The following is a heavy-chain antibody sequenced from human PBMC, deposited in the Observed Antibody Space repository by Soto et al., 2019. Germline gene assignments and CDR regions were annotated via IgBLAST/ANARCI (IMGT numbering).Heavy chain of an antibody. D-gene: IGHD2-15*01. CDR1: GFSFSDYY. Sequence: QMQLVESGGGLVKPGGSLRLSCAASGFSFSDYYMSWIRQAPGKGLEWVSYISSSGRTIYYADSVKGRFTISRDNAKNSLDLQMNSLRAEDTAVYYCATSLGYCSDGSCSDAFDIWGQGTMVTVS. CDR3: ATSLGYCSDGSCSDAFDI. J-gene: IGHJ3*02. V-gene: IGHV3-11*01. CDR2: ISSSGRTI.